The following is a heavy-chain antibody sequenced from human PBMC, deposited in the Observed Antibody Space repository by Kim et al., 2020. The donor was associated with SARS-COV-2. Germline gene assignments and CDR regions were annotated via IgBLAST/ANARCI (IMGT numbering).Heavy chain of an antibody. CDR2: INPNSGGT. J-gene: IGHJ4*02. Sequence: ASVKVSCKASGYTFTGYYIHWVRQAPGQGLEWMGWINPNSGGTNYAQKFQGRVTMTRDTSISTAYMDLSRLRSDDKAVYYCARATDHDYWGQGTLVTVSS. V-gene: IGHV1-2*02. D-gene: IGHD5-12*01. CDR3: ARATDHDY. CDR1: GYTFTGYY.